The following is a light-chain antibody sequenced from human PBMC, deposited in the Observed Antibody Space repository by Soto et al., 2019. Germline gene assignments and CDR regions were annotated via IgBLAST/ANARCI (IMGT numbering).Light chain of an antibody. Sequence: QSALTQPASVSGSPGQSITISCTGTSSDVGGYNYVSWYQQHPGKAPKLMIYDVNNRPSGVSNRFSGSKSGNTASLTISGLQAEDEADYYCSSKTSSSSHVVFGGGTQLTVL. CDR3: SSKTSSSSHVV. CDR1: SSDVGGYNY. CDR2: DVN. V-gene: IGLV2-14*01. J-gene: IGLJ2*01.